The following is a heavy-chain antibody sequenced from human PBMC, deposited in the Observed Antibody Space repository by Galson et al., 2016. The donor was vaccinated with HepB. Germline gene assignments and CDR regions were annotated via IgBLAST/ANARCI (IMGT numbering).Heavy chain of an antibody. D-gene: IGHD2-21*01. Sequence: SLRLSCAASGFTFTNYWMCWVRQAPGKGLEWVANINQDGSQTNFVDSLKGRFTISRDNAKNSLYLQMNSLRAEDTAVYYCSSMVIGNSWNPWGQGTLVTVSS. J-gene: IGHJ5*02. CDR3: SSMVIGNSWNP. V-gene: IGHV3-7*01. CDR2: INQDGSQT. CDR1: GFTFTNYW.